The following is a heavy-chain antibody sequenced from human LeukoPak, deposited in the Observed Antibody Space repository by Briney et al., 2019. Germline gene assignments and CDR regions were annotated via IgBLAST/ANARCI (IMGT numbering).Heavy chain of an antibody. V-gene: IGHV1-46*03. CDR2: INPSGGST. J-gene: IGHJ5*02. CDR1: GYTFTSYY. CDR3: ARDNPDKTTANWFDP. D-gene: IGHD4-17*01. Sequence: GASVEVSCKASGYTFTSYYMHWVRQAPGQGLEWMGIINPSGGSTSYAQKFQGRVTMTRDTSTSTVYMELSSLRSEDTAVYYCARDNPDKTTANWFDPWGQGTLVTVSS.